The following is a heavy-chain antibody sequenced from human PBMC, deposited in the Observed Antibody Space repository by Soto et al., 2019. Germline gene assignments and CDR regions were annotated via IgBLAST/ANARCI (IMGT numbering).Heavy chain of an antibody. CDR3: ARDMGSGPTYFDH. CDR2: IIPIFGTA. Sequence: SVKVSCKASGGVFSNYALTWVRQAPGQGLEWVGGIIPIFGTANYAQKFQGRVTMTTDTSTSTAYMELRSLRSDDTAVYYCARDMGSGPTYFDHWGQGTLVTVSS. CDR1: GGVFSNYA. V-gene: IGHV1-69*05. D-gene: IGHD2-15*01. J-gene: IGHJ4*02.